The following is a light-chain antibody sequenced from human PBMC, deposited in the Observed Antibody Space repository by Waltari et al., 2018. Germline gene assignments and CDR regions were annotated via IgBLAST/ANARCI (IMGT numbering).Light chain of an antibody. Sequence: EIVLTQSPATLSFSPGERATLSCRASPSVSSYLAWYQQKPGQAPRLLIYDASNKATGIPARFSGSGYGTDFTLTISSLEPEDFAVYYCQQRSNWITFGQGTRLEIK. V-gene: IGKV3-11*01. CDR1: PSVSSY. CDR3: QQRSNWIT. CDR2: DAS. J-gene: IGKJ5*01.